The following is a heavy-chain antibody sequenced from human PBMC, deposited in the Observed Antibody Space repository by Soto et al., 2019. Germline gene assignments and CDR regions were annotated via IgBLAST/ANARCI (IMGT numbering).Heavy chain of an antibody. Sequence: EVQLVESGGGLIQPGGSLRLSCAASGFTVSNNYMRWVRQAPGKGLEWVSLIYSGGSTHYADSVKGRFTISRDNSKNTLYLQMNSLRVEDTPVYYCARDPPGIAASGGGGWGQGTLVTVSS. CDR1: GFTVSNNY. J-gene: IGHJ4*02. V-gene: IGHV3-53*01. CDR2: IYSGGST. D-gene: IGHD6-13*01. CDR3: ARDPPGIAASGGGG.